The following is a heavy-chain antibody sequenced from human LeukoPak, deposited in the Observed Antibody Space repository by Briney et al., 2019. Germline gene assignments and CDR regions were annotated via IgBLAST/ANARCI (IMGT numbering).Heavy chain of an antibody. CDR3: ARPEEDYYGMDV. V-gene: IGHV3-74*01. CDR1: GFTFSSYW. J-gene: IGHJ6*04. CDR2: INSDGSST. Sequence: GGSLRLSCAASGFTFSSYWMHWVRQAPGKGLVWVSRINSDGSSTSYADSVKGRFTISRDNAKNTLYLRMNSLRAEDTAVYYCARPEEDYYGMDVWGKGTTVTVSS.